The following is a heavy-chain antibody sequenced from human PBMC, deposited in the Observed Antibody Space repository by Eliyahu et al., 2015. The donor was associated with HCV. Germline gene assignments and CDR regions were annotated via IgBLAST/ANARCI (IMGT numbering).Heavy chain of an antibody. CDR1: GFTFSSYA. CDR3: AKEGSWELRGGVDY. CDR2: ISGSGGST. J-gene: IGHJ4*02. V-gene: IGHV3-23*01. Sequence: EVQLLESGGGLVQPGGSLXLSCAASGFTFSSYAXXWVXQXPGKGLXWVSAISGSGGSTXYADSVKGRFTISRDNSKNTLYLQMNSLRAEDTAVYYCAKEGSWELRGGVDYWGQGTLVTVSS. D-gene: IGHD1-26*01.